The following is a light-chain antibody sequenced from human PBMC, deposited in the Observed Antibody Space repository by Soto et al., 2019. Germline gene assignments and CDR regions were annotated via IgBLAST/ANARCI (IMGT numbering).Light chain of an antibody. V-gene: IGLV3-1*01. CDR1: KLGDKY. CDR2: QDS. CDR3: QAWDSSTVV. Sequence: SYELTQPPSVSVSPGQTASITCSADKLGDKYACWYQQKPGQSPVLVIYQDSKRPSGIPERFSGSNSGNTATLTISGTQAMDEADYYCQAWDSSTVVFGTGTKLTVL. J-gene: IGLJ1*01.